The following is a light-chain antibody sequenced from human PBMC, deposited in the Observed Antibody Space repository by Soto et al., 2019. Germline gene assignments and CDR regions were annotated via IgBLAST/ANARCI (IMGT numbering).Light chain of an antibody. CDR2: DTS. Sequence: VFTQSPATLSLSPGERATLSCRASQSVSSYLAWYQQKPGQAPRLLIYDTSNRATGVPARFSGSGSGTDFTLTISSLEPEDCAIYYCQQRQYWPPITFGQGTRLEIK. V-gene: IGKV3-11*01. CDR1: QSVSSY. J-gene: IGKJ5*01. CDR3: QQRQYWPPIT.